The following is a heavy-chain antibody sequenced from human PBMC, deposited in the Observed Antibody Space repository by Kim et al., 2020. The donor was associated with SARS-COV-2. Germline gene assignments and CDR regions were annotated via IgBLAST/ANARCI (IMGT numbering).Heavy chain of an antibody. CDR3: ARDSGTYYDILTGYWGYAFDI. J-gene: IGHJ3*02. V-gene: IGHV1-3*01. Sequence: ASVKVSCKASGYTFTSYAMHWVRQAPGQRLEWMGWINAGNGNTKYSQKFQGRVTITRDTSASTAYMELSSLRSEDTAVYYCARDSGTYYDILTGYWGYAFDIWGQGTIVTVSS. CDR1: GYTFTSYA. CDR2: INAGNGNT. D-gene: IGHD3-9*01.